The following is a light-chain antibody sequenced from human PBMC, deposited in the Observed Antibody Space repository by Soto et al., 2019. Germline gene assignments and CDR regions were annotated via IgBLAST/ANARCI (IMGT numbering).Light chain of an antibody. CDR1: QSVSSY. Sequence: HSPATLSVKPGERATLSCRASQSVSSYLAWYQHRPGQAPRLLTYGASTRATGIPARFSGSGSGTEFTLTISSLQPEDFAVYYCQQYYNWPRPFGQ. V-gene: IGKV3-15*01. CDR2: GAS. J-gene: IGKJ1*01. CDR3: QQYYNWPRP.